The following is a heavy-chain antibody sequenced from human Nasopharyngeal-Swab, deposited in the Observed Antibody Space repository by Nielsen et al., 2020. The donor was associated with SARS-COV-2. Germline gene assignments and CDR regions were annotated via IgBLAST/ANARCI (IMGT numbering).Heavy chain of an antibody. V-gene: IGHV3-30*03. CDR2: KSYDGSNK. D-gene: IGHD1-26*01. CDR1: GFTFSSYG. CDR3: VGELLPYYGMDV. J-gene: IGHJ6*02. Sequence: GGSLRLSCAASGFTFSSYGMHWVRQAPGKGLEWVAVKSYDGSNKYYADSVKGRFTISRDNSKNTLYLQMNSLRAEDTAVYYCVGELLPYYGMDVWGQGTTVTVSS.